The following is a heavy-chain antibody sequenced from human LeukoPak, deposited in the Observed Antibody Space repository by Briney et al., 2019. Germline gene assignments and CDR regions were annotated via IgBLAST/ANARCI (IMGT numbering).Heavy chain of an antibody. CDR1: GGSFSGYY. CDR3: ARVGSNYYDSSGYYYYYYYYMGV. CDR2: INHSGST. D-gene: IGHD3-22*01. V-gene: IGHV4-34*01. Sequence: SETLSLTCAVYGGSFSGYYWSWIRQPPGKGLEWIGEINHSGSTNYNPSLKSRVTISVDTSKNQFSLKLSSVTAADTAVYYCARVGSNYYDSSGYYYYYYYYMGVWGKGTTVTVSS. J-gene: IGHJ6*03.